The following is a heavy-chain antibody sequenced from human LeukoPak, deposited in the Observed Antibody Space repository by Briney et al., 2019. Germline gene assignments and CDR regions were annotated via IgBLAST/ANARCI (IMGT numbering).Heavy chain of an antibody. V-gene: IGHV3-74*01. Sequence: GGSLRLSCAASGFTFSGYWMYWVRQAPGKGLVWVSRINTDGSTTTYADSVKGRFTISRDNAKNTLYLQMNSLRAEDTAVYYCARDPALVGALDYWGQGTLVTVSS. CDR2: INTDGSTT. CDR1: GFTFSGYW. CDR3: ARDPALVGALDY. J-gene: IGHJ4*02. D-gene: IGHD1-26*01.